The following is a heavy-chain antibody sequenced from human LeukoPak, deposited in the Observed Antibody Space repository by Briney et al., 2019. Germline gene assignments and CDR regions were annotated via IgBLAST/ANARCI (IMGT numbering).Heavy chain of an antibody. D-gene: IGHD6-13*01. V-gene: IGHV3-30*04. J-gene: IGHJ4*02. CDR1: GFTFSSYA. CDR3: AKESGIAAAGSFDY. Sequence: QSGGSLRLSCAASGFTFSSYAMHWVRQAPGKGLEWVAVISYDGSNKYYADSVKGRFTISRDNSKNTLYLQMNSLRAEDTAVYYCAKESGIAAAGSFDYWGQGTLVTVSS. CDR2: ISYDGSNK.